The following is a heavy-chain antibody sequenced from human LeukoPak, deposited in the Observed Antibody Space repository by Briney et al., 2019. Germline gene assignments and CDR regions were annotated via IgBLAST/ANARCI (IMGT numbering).Heavy chain of an antibody. D-gene: IGHD2-15*01. CDR2: ISSSGSPI. J-gene: IGHJ6*03. Sequence: KTGGSLRLSCATSGFTFSDYYMSWIRQAPGKGLEWVSYISSSGSPIYYADSVKGRFTISRDNSKSALYLQVNSLRAEDTAVYYCAKEGLDCSGGRCYYGYYYMDVWGKGTTVTVSS. CDR1: GFTFSDYY. CDR3: AKEGLDCSGGRCYYGYYYMDV. V-gene: IGHV3-11*01.